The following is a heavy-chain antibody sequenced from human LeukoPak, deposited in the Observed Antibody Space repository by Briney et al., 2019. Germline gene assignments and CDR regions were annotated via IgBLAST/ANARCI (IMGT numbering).Heavy chain of an antibody. D-gene: IGHD3-10*01. CDR3: ATSPYGSGSYTDY. CDR2: INHSGST. J-gene: IGHJ4*02. V-gene: IGHV4-34*01. CDR1: GGSFSGYY. Sequence: SETLSLTCAVYGGSFSGYYWSWIRQPPGKGLEWIGEINHSGSTNYNPFLKSRVTISVDTSKNQFSLKLSSVTAADTAVYYCATSPYGSGSYTDYWGQGTLVTVSS.